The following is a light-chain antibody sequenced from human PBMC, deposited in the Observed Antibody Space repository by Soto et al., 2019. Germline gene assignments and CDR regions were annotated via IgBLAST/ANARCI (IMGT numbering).Light chain of an antibody. J-gene: IGKJ1*01. V-gene: IGKV1-5*01. CDR3: QQYNSYSPT. CDR2: DAS. CDR1: QSISSW. Sequence: DLQMTQSPSTLSTSVGDRVTITCRASQSISSWLAWYRQKPGKAPKLLTYDASSLESGVPSRFSGSGSGTEFTLTISSLQPDDFATYYCQQYNSYSPTFGQGTQVDIK.